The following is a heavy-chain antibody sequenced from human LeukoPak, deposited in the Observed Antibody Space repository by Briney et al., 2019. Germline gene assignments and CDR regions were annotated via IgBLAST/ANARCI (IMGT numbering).Heavy chain of an antibody. D-gene: IGHD6-6*01. CDR3: AREEYSHLVYYFDF. V-gene: IGHV3-7*01. CDR2: IKQDGSEK. CDR1: GFSSSSSM. J-gene: IGHJ4*02. Sequence: GGALRLSCAAPGFSSSSSMMCRGRMAPEGGLWRVANIKQDGSEKYNADSLKGPFTISRDNAKNSLYLQMNSLRAKDTAVYYCAREEYSHLVYYFDFWCQGTLVIVSS.